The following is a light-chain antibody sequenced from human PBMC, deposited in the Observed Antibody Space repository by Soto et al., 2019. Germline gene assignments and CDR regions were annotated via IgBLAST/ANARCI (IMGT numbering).Light chain of an antibody. V-gene: IGKV3-20*01. CDR3: QPFDDSVT. CDR1: HSVSRTY. J-gene: IGKJ5*01. Sequence: IVLTKSPGTLSLFPGERATLSCRASHSVSRTYLAWYQQKPGQAPRLLIYGASDRATGTPDRFSGTGSGTDFTLTISRLDPEDSAVYDCQPFDDSVTFGQGTRLEIK. CDR2: GAS.